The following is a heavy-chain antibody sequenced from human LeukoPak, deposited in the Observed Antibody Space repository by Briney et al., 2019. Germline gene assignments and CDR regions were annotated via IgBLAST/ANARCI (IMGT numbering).Heavy chain of an antibody. CDR3: ATNTGTVFDY. Sequence: NPSETLSLTCTVSGYSISSGYYWGWIRQPPGKGLEWIGSIYHSGSTYYNPSLKSRVTISVDTSKNQFSLKLSSVTAADTAVYYCATNTGTVFDYWGQGALVTVSS. J-gene: IGHJ4*02. D-gene: IGHD7-27*01. CDR1: GYSISSGYY. V-gene: IGHV4-38-2*02. CDR2: IYHSGST.